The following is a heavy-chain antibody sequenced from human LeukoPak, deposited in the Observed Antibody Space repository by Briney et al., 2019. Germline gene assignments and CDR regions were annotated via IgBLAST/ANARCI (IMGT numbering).Heavy chain of an antibody. J-gene: IGHJ4*02. CDR1: GFTFSSYE. Sequence: GGSLRLSCIASGFTFSSYEMSWVRQAPGKGLEWVSYISSSSGIFYADSVKGRFTISRDNAKNSLYLQMNSLRAEDTAVYYCAIGFPYWGQGTLVTVPS. V-gene: IGHV3-48*03. CDR3: AIGFPY. CDR2: ISSSSGI.